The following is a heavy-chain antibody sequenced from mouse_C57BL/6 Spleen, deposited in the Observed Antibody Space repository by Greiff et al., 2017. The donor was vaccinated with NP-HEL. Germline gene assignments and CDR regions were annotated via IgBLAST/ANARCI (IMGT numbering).Heavy chain of an antibody. Sequence: VQLQQSGAELARPGASVKLSCKASGYTFTSYGISWVKQRTGQGLEWIGEIYPRSGNTYYNEKFKGKATLTADKSSSTAYMELRSLTSEDSAVYFCARSGTTVVGGDWGQGTTLTVSS. CDR2: IYPRSGNT. CDR3: ARSGTTVVGGD. CDR1: GYTFTSYG. J-gene: IGHJ2*01. V-gene: IGHV1-81*01. D-gene: IGHD1-1*01.